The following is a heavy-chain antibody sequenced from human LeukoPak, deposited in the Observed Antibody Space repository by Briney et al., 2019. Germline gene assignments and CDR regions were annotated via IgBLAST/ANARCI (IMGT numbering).Heavy chain of an antibody. V-gene: IGHV1-46*01. J-gene: IGHJ5*02. CDR3: ARDNSVEDTAWWFDP. CDR1: GYTFTIYY. Sequence: ASVKVPSKASGYTFTIYYMHWVRHAPGQGLEWRGIINPSVGSTSYAQKSQGRVTMTRDMSTSTDYMELSSLRSEDTAGYYCARDNSVEDTAWWFDPWGQGTLVTVPS. CDR2: INPSVGST. D-gene: IGHD4-23*01.